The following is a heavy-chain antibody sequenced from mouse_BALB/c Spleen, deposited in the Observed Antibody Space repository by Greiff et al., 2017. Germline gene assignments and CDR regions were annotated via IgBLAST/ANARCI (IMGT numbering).Heavy chain of an antibody. Sequence: EVHLVESGGGLVKPGGSLKLSCAASGFAFSSYDMSWVRQTPEKRLEWVAYISSGGGSTYYPDTVKGRFTISRDNAKNTLYLQMSSLKSEDTAMYYCARHTGDGYSFAYWGQGTLVTVSA. CDR2: ISSGGGST. CDR1: GFAFSSYD. V-gene: IGHV5-12-1*01. CDR3: ARHTGDGYSFAY. D-gene: IGHD2-3*01. J-gene: IGHJ3*01.